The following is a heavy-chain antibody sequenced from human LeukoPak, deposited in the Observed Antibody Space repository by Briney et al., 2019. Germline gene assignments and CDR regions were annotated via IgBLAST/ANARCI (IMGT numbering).Heavy chain of an antibody. V-gene: IGHV3-7*01. CDR2: IKQGGSEK. CDR3: ARENPPYYFDY. Sequence: GGSLRLSCAASGFTFSTHWMSWLRQAPGKGLEWVANIKQGGSEKYYVDSVKGRFTISRDNAKNSVYLQMNSLRAEDTAVYYCARENPPYYFDYWGQGTLVTVSS. J-gene: IGHJ4*02. CDR1: GFTFSTHW.